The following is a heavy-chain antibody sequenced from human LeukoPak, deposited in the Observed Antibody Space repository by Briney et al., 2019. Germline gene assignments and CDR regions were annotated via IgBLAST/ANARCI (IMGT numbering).Heavy chain of an antibody. D-gene: IGHD1-20*01. J-gene: IGHJ6*03. CDR3: ARGRRECNWNYYYYYYMDV. Sequence: SETLSLTCTVSGGSISSGDYYWSWTRQPPGKGLEWIGYIYYSGSTYYNPSLKSRVTISVDTSKNQFSLKLSSVTAADTAVYYCARGRRECNWNYYYYYYMDVWGKGTTVTVSS. CDR2: IYYSGST. V-gene: IGHV4-30-4*08. CDR1: GGSISSGDYY.